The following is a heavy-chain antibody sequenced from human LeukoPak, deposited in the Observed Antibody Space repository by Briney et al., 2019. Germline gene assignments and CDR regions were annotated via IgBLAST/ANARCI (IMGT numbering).Heavy chain of an antibody. CDR2: INHRGST. V-gene: IGHV4-34*01. CDR3: ASSRAGAHFDYVWGSYRNDY. J-gene: IGHJ4*02. Sequence: SQTLSLTCAVYGGSFRGYYWSWIRQPPGEWLEWIGEINHRGSTNYNPSLKSRATIADAPSKNKFPMKLSSVTAADTAVYYCASSRAGAHFDYVWGSYRNDYWGQGTLVTASS. D-gene: IGHD3-16*02. CDR1: GGSFRGYY.